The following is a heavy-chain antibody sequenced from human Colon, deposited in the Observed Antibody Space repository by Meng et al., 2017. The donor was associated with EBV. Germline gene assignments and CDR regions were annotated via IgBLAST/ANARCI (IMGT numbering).Heavy chain of an antibody. CDR1: GGSFSDSY. CDR2: INHVGST. CDR3: ASSDCSGGTCYLDC. V-gene: IGHV4-34*01. Sequence: VQLQQWGAGLLKPSDTLSLPCTVYGGSFSDSYWTWIRQPPGKGLEWIGEINHVGSTTYNPSLKSRVTISVDTSKNQFSLKLSSVTAADAAVYYCASSDCSGGTCYLDCWGQGTLVTVSS. J-gene: IGHJ4*02. D-gene: IGHD2-15*01.